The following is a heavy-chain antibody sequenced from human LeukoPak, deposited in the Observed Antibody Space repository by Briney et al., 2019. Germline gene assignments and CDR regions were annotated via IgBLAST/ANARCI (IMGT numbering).Heavy chain of an antibody. CDR1: GGSFSGYY. D-gene: IGHD3-22*01. V-gene: IGHV4-34*01. Sequence: SETLSLTCAVYGGSFSGYYWSWIRQPPGKGLEWIGEINHSGSTNYNPSLKSRVTISVDTSKNQFSLKLSSVTAADTAVYYCASRRLAYYYDSSGYNPFYYYYGMDVWGQGTTVTVSS. CDR3: ASRRLAYYYDSSGYNPFYYYYGMDV. J-gene: IGHJ6*02. CDR2: INHSGST.